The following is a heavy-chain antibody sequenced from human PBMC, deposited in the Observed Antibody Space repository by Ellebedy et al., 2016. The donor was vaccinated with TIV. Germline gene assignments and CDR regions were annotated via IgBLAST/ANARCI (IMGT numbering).Heavy chain of an antibody. J-gene: IGHJ6*02. CDR1: GFTVSNNY. D-gene: IGHD3-22*01. CDR2: IYSGGNT. CDR3: ARDLIPMIVGLTGPHYGMDV. Sequence: PGGSLRLSCAASGFTVSNNYMNWVRQAPGKGLEWVSVIYSGGNTYYADSVKGRFTISRDNSKNTLYLQMNSLRAEDTAVYYCARDLIPMIVGLTGPHYGMDVWGQGTTVTVSS. V-gene: IGHV3-53*01.